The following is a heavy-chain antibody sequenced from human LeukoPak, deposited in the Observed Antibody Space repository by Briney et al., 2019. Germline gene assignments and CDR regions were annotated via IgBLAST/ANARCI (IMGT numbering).Heavy chain of an antibody. Sequence: GGSLRLSCAASEFMFSSYWMSWVRQAPGKGLEWVANIKQDGSERYNVDSVKGRFTISRDNAKNSLYLQMNSLRAEDTAVYYCSRGATVYYYYMDVWGKGTTVTISS. J-gene: IGHJ6*03. D-gene: IGHD4-17*01. V-gene: IGHV3-7*01. CDR2: IKQDGSER. CDR3: SRGATVYYYYMDV. CDR1: EFMFSSYW.